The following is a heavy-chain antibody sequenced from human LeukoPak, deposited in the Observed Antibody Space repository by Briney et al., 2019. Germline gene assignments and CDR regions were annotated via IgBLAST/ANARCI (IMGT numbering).Heavy chain of an antibody. CDR1: GFTFNTYA. V-gene: IGHV3-23*01. D-gene: IGHD4-17*01. CDR2: MSGSGGRT. Sequence: GGSLRLSCAASGFTFNTYAMSWVRQAPGKGLEWVSAMSGSGGRTYYADSVKGRFTISRDNSKNTLYLQMNSLRAEDTAVYYCARVDRLRSYYYYMDVWGKGTTVTISS. J-gene: IGHJ6*03. CDR3: ARVDRLRSYYYYMDV.